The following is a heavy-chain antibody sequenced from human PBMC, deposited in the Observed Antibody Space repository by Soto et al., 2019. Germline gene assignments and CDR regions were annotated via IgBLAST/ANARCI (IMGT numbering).Heavy chain of an antibody. CDR2: INHSGST. CDR1: GGSFSGYY. Sequence: SETLSLTCAVYGGSFSGYYWSWIRQPPGKGLEWIGEINHSGSTNYNPSLKSRVTISVDTSKNQFSLKLSSVTAADTAVYYCARGHYSSSSLSPRQHIYYFDYWGQGTLVTVSS. V-gene: IGHV4-34*01. D-gene: IGHD6-6*01. CDR3: ARGHYSSSSLSPRQHIYYFDY. J-gene: IGHJ4*02.